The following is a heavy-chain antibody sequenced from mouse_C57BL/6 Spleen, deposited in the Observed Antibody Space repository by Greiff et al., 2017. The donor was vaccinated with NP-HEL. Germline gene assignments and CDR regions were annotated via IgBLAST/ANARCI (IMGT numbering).Heavy chain of an antibody. CDR3: ARGGVYALDY. CDR2: ISSGSSTI. Sequence: EVKLVESGGGLVKPGGSLKLSCAASGFTFSDYGMHWVRQAPEKGLEWVAYISSGSSTIYYADTVKGRFTISRDNAKNTLFLQMTSLRSEDTAMYYCARGGVYALDYWGQGTTLTVSS. CDR1: GFTFSDYG. J-gene: IGHJ2*01. V-gene: IGHV5-17*01. D-gene: IGHD1-3*01.